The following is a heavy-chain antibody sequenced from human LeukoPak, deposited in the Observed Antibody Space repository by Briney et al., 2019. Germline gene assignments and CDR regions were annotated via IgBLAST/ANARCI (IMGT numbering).Heavy chain of an antibody. CDR1: GFTFSSYE. V-gene: IGHV3-48*03. Sequence: GGSLRLSCAASGFTFSSYEMNWVRQAPGKGLEWVSYISSSGSTIYYADSVKGRFTISRDNAKNSLYLQMNSLRAEDTAVYYCARDPHDPYYYGMDVWGQGTTVTVSS. CDR3: ARDPHDPYYYGMDV. CDR2: ISSSGSTI. J-gene: IGHJ6*02. D-gene: IGHD3-3*01.